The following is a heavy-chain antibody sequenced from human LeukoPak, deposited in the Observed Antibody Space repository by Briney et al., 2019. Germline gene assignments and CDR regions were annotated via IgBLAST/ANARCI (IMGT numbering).Heavy chain of an antibody. Sequence: SETLPLTGTFAVTSISNNPYYRRWLRQPPGKGLEWIGSIYYSGSTKYNPSLKSRVTISLETSKNQFSLKLSVVPAAITARYYYARGEDSSSWLTWFDPWGQGTLVTVSS. CDR2: IYYSGST. V-gene: IGHV4-39*07. CDR3: ARGEDSSSWLTWFDP. J-gene: IGHJ5*02. D-gene: IGHD6-13*01. CDR1: VTSISNNPYY.